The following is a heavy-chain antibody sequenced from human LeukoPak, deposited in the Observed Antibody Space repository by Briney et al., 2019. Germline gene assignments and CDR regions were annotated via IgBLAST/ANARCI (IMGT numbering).Heavy chain of an antibody. CDR3: AREVIAAAGTFFDY. CDR1: GGSISSYY. Sequence: KPSETLSLTCTVSGGSISSYYWSWIRQPPGKGLEWIGYIYYSGSTNYNPPLRSRVTISVDTPKNQFSLKLSSVTAADTAVYYCAREVIAAAGTFFDYWGQGTLVTVSS. CDR2: IYYSGST. J-gene: IGHJ4*02. V-gene: IGHV4-59*01. D-gene: IGHD6-13*01.